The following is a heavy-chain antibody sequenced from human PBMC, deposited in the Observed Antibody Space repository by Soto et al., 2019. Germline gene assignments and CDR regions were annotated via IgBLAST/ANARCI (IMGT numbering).Heavy chain of an antibody. CDR2: IIPIFGTA. V-gene: IGHV1-69*01. D-gene: IGHD2-2*02. CDR1: GGTFSSYA. CDR3: ARVGYCSSTSCYRGGVDY. Sequence: QVQLVQSGAEVKKPGSSVKVSCKASGGTFSSYAISWVRQAPGQGLEWMGGIIPIFGTANYAQKFQGRVTITADESTSTAYMELSSPRSEDTAVYYCARVGYCSSTSCYRGGVDYWGQGTLVTVSS. J-gene: IGHJ4*02.